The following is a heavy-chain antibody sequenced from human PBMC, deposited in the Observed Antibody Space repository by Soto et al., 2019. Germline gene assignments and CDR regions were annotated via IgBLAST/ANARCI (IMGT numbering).Heavy chain of an antibody. Sequence: QITLNESGPTVVRPTETLTLTCRFSGFSLTTSGVGVGWIRQSPGKAPEWLALIYWDDDKHYSASLKSRLTINKDTSKNLVVLTVSDLDPTDTATYYCAHRVLRTVFGLVTTTAIYFDFWGQGTPVAVSS. V-gene: IGHV2-5*02. D-gene: IGHD3-3*01. CDR3: AHRVLRTVFGLVTTTAIYFDF. J-gene: IGHJ4*02. CDR2: IYWDDDK. CDR1: GFSLTTSGVG.